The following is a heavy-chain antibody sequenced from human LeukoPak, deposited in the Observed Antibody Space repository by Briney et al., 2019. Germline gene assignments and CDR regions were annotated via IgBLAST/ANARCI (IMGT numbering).Heavy chain of an antibody. Sequence: ASVKVSCKASGYTFTSYGMSWVRQAPGQGLEWMGWISAYNGNTNYAQKLQGRVTLTTDTSTNTAYMDLRSLRSDDTAVYYCARTGERITMVRGVIIAWFDPWGQGTLVTVSS. J-gene: IGHJ5*02. CDR2: ISAYNGNT. CDR1: GYTFTSYG. CDR3: ARTGERITMVRGVIIAWFDP. D-gene: IGHD3-10*01. V-gene: IGHV1-18*01.